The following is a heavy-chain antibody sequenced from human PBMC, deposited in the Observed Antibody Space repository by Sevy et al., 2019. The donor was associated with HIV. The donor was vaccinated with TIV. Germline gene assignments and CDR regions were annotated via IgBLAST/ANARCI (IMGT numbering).Heavy chain of an antibody. Sequence: GGSLRLSCAASGFTFSHHNMNWVRQAPGKGLEWISYISKSGRTTYFADSVRGRFTISRDNAKNSLFLEMHSLTDEDTAVYYCAREENRELGTIPLDSWGQGIQVTVSS. CDR3: AREENRELGTIPLDS. CDR1: GFTFSHHN. V-gene: IGHV3-48*02. J-gene: IGHJ4*02. D-gene: IGHD7-27*01. CDR2: ISKSGRTT.